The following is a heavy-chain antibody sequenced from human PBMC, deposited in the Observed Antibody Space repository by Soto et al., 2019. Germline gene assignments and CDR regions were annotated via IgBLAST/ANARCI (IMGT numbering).Heavy chain of an antibody. D-gene: IGHD5-18*01. CDR1: GFTFSSYW. CDR2: IKQDGSEK. CDR3: AKPQLRYEDAFDI. V-gene: IGHV3-7*03. J-gene: IGHJ3*02. Sequence: GGSLRLSCAASGFTFSSYWMSWVRQAPGKGLEWVANIKQDGSEKYYVDSVKGRFTISRDNAKNSLYLQMNSLRAEDTPVYYCAKPQLRYEDAFDIWGQGTMVTVSS.